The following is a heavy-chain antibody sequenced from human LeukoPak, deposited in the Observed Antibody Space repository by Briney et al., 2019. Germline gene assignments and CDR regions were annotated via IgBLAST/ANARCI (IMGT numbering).Heavy chain of an antibody. CDR3: AKARGKYQHPNV. CDR1: GFTFSSYA. CDR2: ISGSGGST. D-gene: IGHD2-2*01. J-gene: IGHJ6*02. Sequence: QAGGSLRFSCAASGFTFSSYAMSWVRQAPGKGLEWVSAISGSGGSTYYADSVKGRFTISRDNSKNTLYLQMNSLRAEDTAVYYCAKARGKYQHPNVWGQGTTVTVSS. V-gene: IGHV3-23*01.